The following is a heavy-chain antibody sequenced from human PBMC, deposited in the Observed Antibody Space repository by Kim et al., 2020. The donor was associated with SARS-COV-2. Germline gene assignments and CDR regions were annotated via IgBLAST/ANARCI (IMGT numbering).Heavy chain of an antibody. J-gene: IGHJ4*02. V-gene: IGHV4-34*13. Sequence: YRPTLKGRVTISVDTSKNQFSLRLTSVTAADTAVYYCARSCDESDYDALYWAQGTLVTVSS. CDR3: ARSCDESDYDALY. D-gene: IGHD3-16*01.